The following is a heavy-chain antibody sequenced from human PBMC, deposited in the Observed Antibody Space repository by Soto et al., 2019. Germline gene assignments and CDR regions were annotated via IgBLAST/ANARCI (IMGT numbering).Heavy chain of an antibody. V-gene: IGHV4-59*01. CDR2: ISYSGTT. CDR3: AREGRSFDS. J-gene: IGHJ4*02. Sequence: SETLSLTCSVSGGPMNGYYWTWIRQPPGQGLEWIGYISYSGTTNYNPSLKSRVTISVDTSKNQFSLKLTSVTATDTAVYYCAREGRSFDSWGQGSLVTVSS. CDR1: GGPMNGYY.